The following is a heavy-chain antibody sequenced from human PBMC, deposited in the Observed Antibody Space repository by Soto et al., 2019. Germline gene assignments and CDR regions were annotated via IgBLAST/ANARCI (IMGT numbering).Heavy chain of an antibody. CDR2: MSHSGGT. Sequence: QVQLQQWGAGLLKPSETLSLTCAVYGGFVSSGSYYWSWIRQPPGKGLEWIGEMSHSGGTHFNPYLKRRVTTSVDTSKNQFSLKMSSVTAADTALYYCARVERGTATTVVDAFDIWGPGTMVTVSS. V-gene: IGHV4-34*01. CDR1: GGFVSSGSYY. J-gene: IGHJ3*02. CDR3: ARVERGTATTVVDAFDI. D-gene: IGHD1-1*01.